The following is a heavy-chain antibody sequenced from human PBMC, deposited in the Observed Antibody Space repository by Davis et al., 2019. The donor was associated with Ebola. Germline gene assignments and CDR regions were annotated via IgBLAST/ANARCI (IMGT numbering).Heavy chain of an antibody. CDR2: IYYSGST. CDR1: GGSISSGDYY. Sequence: MPSETLSLTCTVSGGSISSGDYYWSWIRQPPGKGLEWIGYIYYSGSTYYNPSLKSRVTISVDTSKNQFSLKLSSVTAADTAVYYCARVQRFYGMDVWGQGTTVTVPS. D-gene: IGHD6-25*01. CDR3: ARVQRFYGMDV. J-gene: IGHJ6*02. V-gene: IGHV4-30-4*01.